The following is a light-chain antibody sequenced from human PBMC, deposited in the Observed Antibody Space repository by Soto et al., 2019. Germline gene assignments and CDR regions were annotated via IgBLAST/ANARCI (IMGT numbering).Light chain of an antibody. J-gene: IGKJ1*01. V-gene: IGKV1-5*03. CDR2: KAS. CDR3: QHYNSYSEA. CDR1: QTISNC. Sequence: DIQMTQSPSTLSGSVGDRVTITCRASQTISNCLAWNQQKPGKAPKLLIYKASTLKSGVPSRFSGSGSGTEFTLTISSLQPDDFATYYCQHYNSYSEAVGQGTKVELK.